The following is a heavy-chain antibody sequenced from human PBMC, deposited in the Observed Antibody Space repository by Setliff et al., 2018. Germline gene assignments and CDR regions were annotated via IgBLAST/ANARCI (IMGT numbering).Heavy chain of an antibody. CDR1: GYSFTNNW. V-gene: IGHV5-51*01. D-gene: IGHD2-15*01. CDR2: IFPGNSNT. J-gene: IGHJ3*02. Sequence: HGESLKISCQGSGYSFTNNWIAWVRQMPGKGLECMGIIFPGNSNTRYSPSFQGQVTISVDKAINTAYLQWTSLKVSDTAMYYCARLKYCSGGNCYGYAFDIWGQGTLVTVSS. CDR3: ARLKYCSGGNCYGYAFDI.